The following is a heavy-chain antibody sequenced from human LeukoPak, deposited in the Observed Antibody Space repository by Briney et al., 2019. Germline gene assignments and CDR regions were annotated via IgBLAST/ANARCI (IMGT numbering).Heavy chain of an antibody. J-gene: IGHJ4*02. CDR2: ISYDGSNK. CDR1: GFTFSSYA. CDR3: ARGTTMIVVVVYY. V-gene: IGHV3-30-3*01. Sequence: GGSLRLSCAASGFTFSSYAMHWVRQAPGKGLEWVAVISYDGSNKYYADSVKGRFTISRDNSKNTLYLQMNSLSAEDTAAYYCARGTTMIVVVVYYWGQGTLVTVSS. D-gene: IGHD3-22*01.